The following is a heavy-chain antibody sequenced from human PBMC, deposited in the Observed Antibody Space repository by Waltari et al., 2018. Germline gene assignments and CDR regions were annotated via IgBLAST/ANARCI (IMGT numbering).Heavy chain of an antibody. D-gene: IGHD6-6*01. CDR2: INWNGGRT. V-gene: IGHV3-20*04. CDR1: GFTFDDYG. Sequence: EVQLVESGGGVVRPGGSLRLSCAASGFTFDDYGMSWVRQAPGKGLEWVSGINWNGGRTGNADCEKGRFTISGDNAKNALYLQMNSLRAEDTALYYCAKDREVIAARPGNFDYWGQGTLVTVSS. J-gene: IGHJ4*02. CDR3: AKDREVIAARPGNFDY.